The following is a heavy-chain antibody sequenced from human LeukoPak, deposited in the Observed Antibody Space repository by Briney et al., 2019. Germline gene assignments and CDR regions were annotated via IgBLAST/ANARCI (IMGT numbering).Heavy chain of an antibody. J-gene: IGHJ4*02. CDR3: ARDLIDYYDSSGLVDY. Sequence: SGGSLRLSCAASGFTVSSSPINWVRQAPGRGLEWVSVIYSGGNTFYADSVKGRFTISRHNSENTLYLQMNSLSADDTAVYYCARDLIDYYDSSGLVDYWGQGTLVTVSS. CDR2: IYSGGNT. D-gene: IGHD3-22*01. V-gene: IGHV3-53*04. CDR1: GFTVSSSP.